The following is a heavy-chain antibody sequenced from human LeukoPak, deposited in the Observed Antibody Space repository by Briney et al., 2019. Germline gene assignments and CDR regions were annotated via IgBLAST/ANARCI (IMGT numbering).Heavy chain of an antibody. CDR3: ARESATSGSSD. CDR2: VFTSGNT. D-gene: IGHD3-10*01. J-gene: IGHJ4*02. CDR1: GDSIRGNYY. Sequence: PSETLSLTCTVSGDSIRGNYYWNWIRQPAGQGLEWIGRVFTSGNTNYNPSLESRVTISLDTSKDRFSLKLSSVTAADTAFYYCARESATSGSSDWGQGTLVTVPS. V-gene: IGHV4-61*02.